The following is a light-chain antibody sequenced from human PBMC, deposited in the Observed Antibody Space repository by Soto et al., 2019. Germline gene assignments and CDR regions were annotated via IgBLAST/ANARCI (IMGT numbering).Light chain of an antibody. CDR3: AAWDDSLNGHV. CDR2: TTN. J-gene: IGLJ1*01. Sequence: QSVLTQPHSASGTPGQRVTISCSGSSSNIGTSSVHWFQQLPGTAPKLLISTTNQRPSGVPERFSGSKSGTSASLAISGLQSEDEADYYCAAWDDSLNGHVFGTGTNVTVL. CDR1: SSNIGTSS. V-gene: IGLV1-44*01.